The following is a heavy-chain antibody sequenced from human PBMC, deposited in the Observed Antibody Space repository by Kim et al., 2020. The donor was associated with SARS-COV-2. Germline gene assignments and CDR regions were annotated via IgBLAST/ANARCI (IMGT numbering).Heavy chain of an antibody. CDR1: GFAFNVFS. CDR3: AREGYSYGYAGGIDP. D-gene: IGHD5-18*01. V-gene: IGHV3-30*04. CDR2: ISHDGSNK. J-gene: IGHJ5*02. Sequence: GSLRLSCAASGFAFNVFSIHWVRQTPGKGLEWVAVISHDGSNKYYADSVKGRFTISRDNSKNTMSLEMNSLRAEDTAVYYCAREGYSYGYAGGIDPWG.